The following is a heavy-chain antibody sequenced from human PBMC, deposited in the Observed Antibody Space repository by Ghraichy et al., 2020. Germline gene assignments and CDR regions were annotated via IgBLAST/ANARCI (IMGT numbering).Heavy chain of an antibody. CDR1: GFTFSSYS. D-gene: IGHD1-26*01. V-gene: IGHV3-21*01. CDR3: ARDERGSYEESLATGSDY. CDR2: ISSSSSYI. J-gene: IGHJ4*02. Sequence: GGSLRLSCAASGFTFSSYSMNWVRQAPGKGLEWVSSISSSSSYIYYADSVKGRFTISRDNAKNSLYLQMNSLRAEDTAVYYCARDERGSYEESLATGSDYWGQGTLVTVSS.